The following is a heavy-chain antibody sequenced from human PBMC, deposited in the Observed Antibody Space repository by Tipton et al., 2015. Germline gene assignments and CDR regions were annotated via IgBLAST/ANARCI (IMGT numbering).Heavy chain of an antibody. CDR3: ARDLEHGMDV. CDR2: ISFSDTT. Sequence: TLSLTCTVSGGSVSSGSYYWSWIRQPPGKGLEWIGYISFSDTTHYNPTLKSPITISLNTSKNQFSLKMSSVTAADTSVYFCARDLEHGMDVWGQGTTVTVS. V-gene: IGHV4-61*01. J-gene: IGHJ6*02. CDR1: GGSVSSGSYY.